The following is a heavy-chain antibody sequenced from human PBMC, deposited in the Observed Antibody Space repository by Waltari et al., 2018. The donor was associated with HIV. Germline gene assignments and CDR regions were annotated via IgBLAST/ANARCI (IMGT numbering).Heavy chain of an antibody. CDR3: ARDWGRY. D-gene: IGHD3-16*01. V-gene: IGHV3-7*01. CDR2: IKQDGSVE. J-gene: IGHJ4*02. Sequence: EVQLVESGGGLVQPGGSLRLSCAASGFTFSSYWMSWVRQAPGRGLECVGNIKQDGSVEFYVHSVKGRFTIPRDNAENSLFLQMNSLRGEDTAVYYCARDWGRYWGQGTLVTVSS. CDR1: GFTFSSYW.